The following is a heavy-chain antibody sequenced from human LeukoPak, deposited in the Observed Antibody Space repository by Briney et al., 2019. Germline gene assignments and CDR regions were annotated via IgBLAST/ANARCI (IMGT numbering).Heavy chain of an antibody. V-gene: IGHV3-23*01. CDR2: ISGSGGST. J-gene: IGHJ4*02. Sequence: PGGSLRLSCAVSGLTFSSYVMSWARQAPGKGLEWVSGISGSGGSTYYADSVKGRFTISRDNSKTTLYLQMNSLRAEDTAVYYCAKDRSPYSSSLYFDYWGQGTLVTVSS. CDR3: AKDRSPYSSSLYFDY. CDR1: GLTFSSYV. D-gene: IGHD6-13*01.